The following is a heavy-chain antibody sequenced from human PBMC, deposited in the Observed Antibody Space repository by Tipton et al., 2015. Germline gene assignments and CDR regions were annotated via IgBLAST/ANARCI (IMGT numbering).Heavy chain of an antibody. J-gene: IGHJ4*02. D-gene: IGHD3-22*01. CDR2: IWYDGSNK. V-gene: IGHV3-33*01. Sequence: SLRLSCAASGFTFSSYGMHWVRQAPGKGLEWVAVIWYDGSNKYYADSVKGRFTISRDNSKNTLYLQMNNLRAEDTAVYYCARETYYYDSSGSYFDYWGQGTLVTVSS. CDR1: GFTFSSYG. CDR3: ARETYYYDSSGSYFDY.